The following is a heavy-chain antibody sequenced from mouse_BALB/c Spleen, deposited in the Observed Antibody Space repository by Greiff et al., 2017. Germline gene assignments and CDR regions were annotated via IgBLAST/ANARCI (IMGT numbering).Heavy chain of an antibody. CDR1: EYEFPSHD. CDR3: ARLSQTGTGAMDY. J-gene: IGHJ4*01. D-gene: IGHD4-1*01. Sequence: EVKLMESGGGLVQPGESLKLSCESNEYEFPSHDMSWVRKTPEKRLELVAAINSDGGSTYYPDTMERRFIISRDNTKKTLYLQMSSLRSEDTALYYCARLSQTGTGAMDYWGQGTSVTVSS. CDR2: INSDGGST. V-gene: IGHV5-2*01.